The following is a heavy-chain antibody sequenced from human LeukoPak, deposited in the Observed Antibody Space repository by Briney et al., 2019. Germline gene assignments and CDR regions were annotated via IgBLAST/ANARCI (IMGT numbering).Heavy chain of an antibody. J-gene: IGHJ6*02. Sequence: SETLSLTCTVSGGSIRSYYWTWIRQPPGKGLEWIGDIYYSGSTDYNPSLESRVTISLDMSKNQISLNLSPVTAADTAMYFCARRTGTPYYYYGMDVWGQGTTVTVSS. CDR2: IYYSGST. D-gene: IGHD3/OR15-3a*01. CDR1: GGSIRSYY. CDR3: ARRTGTPYYYYGMDV. V-gene: IGHV4-59*08.